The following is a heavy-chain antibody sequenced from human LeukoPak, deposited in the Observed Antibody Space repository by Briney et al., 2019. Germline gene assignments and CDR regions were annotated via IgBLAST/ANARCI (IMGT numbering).Heavy chain of an antibody. CDR1: GGSISSSNYY. Sequence: SETLSLTCAVSGGSISSSNYYWGWIRQPPGKGLEWIGNIYYSGSTFYNPSLKSRVTISVDTSKDQFSLKLSSVTAADTAVYYCARTANYYYNYMDVWGKGTTVTVSS. CDR2: IYYSGST. J-gene: IGHJ6*03. CDR3: ARTANYYYNYMDV. V-gene: IGHV4-39*07.